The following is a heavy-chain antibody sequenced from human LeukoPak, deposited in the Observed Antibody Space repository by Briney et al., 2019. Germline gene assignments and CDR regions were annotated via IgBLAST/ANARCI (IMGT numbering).Heavy chain of an antibody. Sequence: PSETLSLTCTVSGGSISSYYWSWIRQPPGKGLEWIGYIYYSGSTNYNPSLKSRVTISVDTSKNQFSLKLSSVTAADTAVYYCARHNNYDCGSGSYPLDYWGQGTLVTVSS. CDR3: ARHNNYDCGSGSYPLDY. J-gene: IGHJ4*02. CDR2: IYYSGST. CDR1: GGSISSYY. V-gene: IGHV4-59*08. D-gene: IGHD3-10*01.